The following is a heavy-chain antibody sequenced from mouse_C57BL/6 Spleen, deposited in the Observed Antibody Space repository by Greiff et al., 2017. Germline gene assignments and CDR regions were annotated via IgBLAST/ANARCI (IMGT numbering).Heavy chain of an antibody. V-gene: IGHV1-50*01. CDR1: GYTFTSYW. D-gene: IGHD1-1*01. CDR2: IDPSDSYT. Sequence: VQLQQPGAELVKPGASVKLSCKASGYTFTSYWMQWVKQRPGQGLEWIGEIDPSDSYTNYNQKFKGKATLTVDTSSSTAYMQLSSLTSEDSAVYYCASTTVDSFYYYAMDYWGQGTSVTVSS. J-gene: IGHJ4*01. CDR3: ASTTVDSFYYYAMDY.